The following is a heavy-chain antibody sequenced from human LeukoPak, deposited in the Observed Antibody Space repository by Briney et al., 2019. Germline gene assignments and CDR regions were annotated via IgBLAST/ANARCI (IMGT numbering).Heavy chain of an antibody. J-gene: IGHJ4*02. CDR3: ARLSVAGTGV. Sequence: QASETLSLTRAVSGGSISSGGYYWSWIRQPPGKGLEWIGYIYYSGSTNYNPSLKSRVTISVDTSKNQFSLKLSSVTAADTAVYYCARLSVAGTGVWGQGTLVTVSS. D-gene: IGHD6-19*01. CDR1: GGSISSGGYY. V-gene: IGHV4-61*08. CDR2: IYYSGST.